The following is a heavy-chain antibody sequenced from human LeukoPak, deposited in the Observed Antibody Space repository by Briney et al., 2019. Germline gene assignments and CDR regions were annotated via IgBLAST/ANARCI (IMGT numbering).Heavy chain of an antibody. CDR1: GGSISSSSYY. Sequence: SETLSLTCTVSGGSISSSSYYWGRIRQPPGKGLEWIGSIYYSGSTYYNPSLKSRVTISVDTSKNQFSLKLSSVTAADTAVYYCARDGASITIFGVLIDAGHYFDYWGQGTLVTVSS. D-gene: IGHD3-3*01. CDR2: IYYSGST. CDR3: ARDGASITIFGVLIDAGHYFDY. V-gene: IGHV4-39*07. J-gene: IGHJ4*02.